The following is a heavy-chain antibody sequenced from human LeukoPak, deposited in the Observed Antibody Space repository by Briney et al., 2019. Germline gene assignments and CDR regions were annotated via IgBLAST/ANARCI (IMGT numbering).Heavy chain of an antibody. Sequence: TGGSLRLSCAASGFSVSLNYMNWVRQAPGKGLEWVSILYSGSDTYYADAVKGRFTISRDSSKNMLFHHMNSLRAEDTALYYCARVGDHFHWYLDLWGRGTLVTVSS. V-gene: IGHV3-53*01. CDR3: ARVGDHFHWYLDL. D-gene: IGHD3-3*02. CDR1: GFSVSLNY. CDR2: LYSGSDT. J-gene: IGHJ2*01.